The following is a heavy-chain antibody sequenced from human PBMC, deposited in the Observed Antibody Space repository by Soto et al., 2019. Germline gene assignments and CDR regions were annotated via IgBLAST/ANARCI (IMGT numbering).Heavy chain of an antibody. CDR2: INPNSGGT. CDR3: ARDPSSGWGYYFDY. D-gene: IGHD6-19*01. V-gene: IGHV1-2*04. CDR1: GYTFTGYY. Sequence: GASVKVSCKASGYTFTGYYMHWVRRAPGQGLEWMGWINPNSGGTNYAQKFQGWVTMTRDTSISTAYMELSRLRSDDTAVYYCARDPSSGWGYYFDYWGQGTLVTVSS. J-gene: IGHJ4*02.